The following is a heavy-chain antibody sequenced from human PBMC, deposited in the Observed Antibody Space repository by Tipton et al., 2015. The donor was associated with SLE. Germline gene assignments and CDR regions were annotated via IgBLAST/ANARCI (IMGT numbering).Heavy chain of an antibody. CDR1: GFTLSSYN. D-gene: IGHD6-13*01. J-gene: IGHJ4*02. CDR2: ISSSSITI. V-gene: IGHV3-48*01. CDR3: ASYSSTFGY. Sequence: SLRLSCAASGFTLSSYNMNWVRQAPGKGLEWVSYISSSSITIDYADSVKGRFTISRDDAKNSLYLQMNSLRAEDTAVYYCASYSSTFGYWGQGTLVTVSS.